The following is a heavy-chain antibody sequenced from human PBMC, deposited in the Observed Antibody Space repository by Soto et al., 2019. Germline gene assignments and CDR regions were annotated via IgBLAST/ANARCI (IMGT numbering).Heavy chain of an antibody. J-gene: IGHJ4*02. Sequence: QVQLQESGPGLVKPSQTLSLTCTVSGGSISSGGYYWSWIRQHPGKGLEWIGYIYYSGSTYYNPSLKSRVTISVDTSKNQFSLKLSSVTAADTAVYYCARDPVGVVGGEWFGEPAGLDYWGQGTLVTVSS. CDR1: GGSISSGGYY. V-gene: IGHV4-31*03. CDR2: IYYSGST. CDR3: ARDPVGVVGGEWFGEPAGLDY. D-gene: IGHD3-10*01.